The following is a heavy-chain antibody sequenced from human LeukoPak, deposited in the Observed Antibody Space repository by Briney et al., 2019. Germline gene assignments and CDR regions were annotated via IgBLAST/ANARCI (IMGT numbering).Heavy chain of an antibody. Sequence: ASVKVSCKASGYSFTGYNLHWVRQAPGQGPEWMGWINPNSGGVNYAQKFQGRVTMTRDTSISTAYMELSSLRIDDTAVYHCARALGQQSYYAMDVWGQGTTVTVSS. J-gene: IGHJ6*02. CDR2: INPNSGGV. D-gene: IGHD1/OR15-1a*01. V-gene: IGHV1-2*02. CDR3: ARALGQQSYYAMDV. CDR1: GYSFTGYN.